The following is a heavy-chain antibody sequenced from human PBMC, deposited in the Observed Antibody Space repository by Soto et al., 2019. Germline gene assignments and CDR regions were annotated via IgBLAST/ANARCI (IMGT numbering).Heavy chain of an antibody. CDR3: ASCPSHYDPNGFAA. J-gene: IGHJ5*02. D-gene: IGHD4-4*01. Sequence: SETLSLTCALSGGSISSGSHHWGWIRQPPGKGLEWIGTIYYNGNTYYNPSLKSRVTLSVDMSTNQFSLKLTSVSATDTAVYYCASCPSHYDPNGFAAWGQGTLVPVSS. CDR1: GGSISSGSHH. V-gene: IGHV4-39*01. CDR2: IYYNGNT.